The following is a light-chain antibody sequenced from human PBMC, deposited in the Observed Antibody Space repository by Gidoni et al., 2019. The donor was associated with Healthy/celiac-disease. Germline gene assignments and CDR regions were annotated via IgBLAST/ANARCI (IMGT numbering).Light chain of an antibody. Sequence: DIQRTQSPSTLSASVGDRVTITCRASQSISSWWAWYQQKPGKAPKLLIYDASSFESGVPSRFSGSGSGTEFTLTISSLQPDDFATYYCQQYNSYAWTFGQXTKVEIK. J-gene: IGKJ1*01. CDR3: QQYNSYAWT. V-gene: IGKV1-5*01. CDR1: QSISSW. CDR2: DAS.